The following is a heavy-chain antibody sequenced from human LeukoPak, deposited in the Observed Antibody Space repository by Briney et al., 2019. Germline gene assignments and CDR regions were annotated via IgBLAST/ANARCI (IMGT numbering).Heavy chain of an antibody. Sequence: GGSLRLSCVASGFAFSSYWMSWVRQAPGKGLELVANISPDGSAEDYVDSVRGRFAISRDNAKRSLYLQMNSLSPEDTAVYYCANQAYSQYDYWGQGTLVSVSS. D-gene: IGHD4-11*01. J-gene: IGHJ4*02. CDR1: GFAFSSYW. V-gene: IGHV3-7*01. CDR2: ISPDGSAE. CDR3: ANQAYSQYDY.